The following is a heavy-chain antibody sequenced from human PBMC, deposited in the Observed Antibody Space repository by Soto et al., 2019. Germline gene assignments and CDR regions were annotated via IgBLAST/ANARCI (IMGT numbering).Heavy chain of an antibody. Sequence: QVQLVESGGGVVQPGGSLILSCSASRFTLSNCGMHWVRQAPGRGLGWVAMISYDGNEKHYIDSVQGRFTISSDDSKNTLYLQMNSLRPEDTAVYYCAKHLYTSGWYNYFDPWGQGTLVTVSS. D-gene: IGHD6-19*01. V-gene: IGHV3-30*18. CDR1: RFTLSNCG. CDR2: ISYDGNEK. CDR3: AKHLYTSGWYNYFDP. J-gene: IGHJ5*02.